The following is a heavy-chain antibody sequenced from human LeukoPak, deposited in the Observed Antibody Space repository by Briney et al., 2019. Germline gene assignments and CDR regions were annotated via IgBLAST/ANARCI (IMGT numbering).Heavy chain of an antibody. CDR1: GYSISSGYY. Sequence: SETLSLTCAVSGYSISSGYYWGWIRQPPGKGLEWIGSIYHSGSTYYNPSLKSRVTISVDTFKNQFSLKLSSVTAADTAVYYCARLGRGATTFYYWGQRTLVTVSS. D-gene: IGHD1-26*01. J-gene: IGHJ4*02. CDR3: ARLGRGATTFYY. V-gene: IGHV4-38-2*01. CDR2: IYHSGST.